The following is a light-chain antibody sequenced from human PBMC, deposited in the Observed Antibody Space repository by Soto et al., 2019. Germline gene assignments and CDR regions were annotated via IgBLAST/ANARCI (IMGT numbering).Light chain of an antibody. Sequence: QAVVTQPPSVSGAPGQRVTISCTGGSSNFGAGYDVHWYQQLPGTAPKLLIYTNTNRPSGVPDRFSGSKSGTSASLTITGLQAEDEADYYCQSYDSSLSRHVFGAGTKLTVL. CDR1: SSNFGAGYD. V-gene: IGLV1-40*01. CDR2: TNT. J-gene: IGLJ1*01. CDR3: QSYDSSLSRHV.